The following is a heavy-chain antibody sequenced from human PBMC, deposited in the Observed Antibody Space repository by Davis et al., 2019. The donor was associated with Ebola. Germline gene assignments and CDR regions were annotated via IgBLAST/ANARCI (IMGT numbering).Heavy chain of an antibody. CDR3: AREGGYDFWSGYYTDY. CDR2: IYPGDSDT. J-gene: IGHJ4*02. V-gene: IGHV5-51*01. CDR1: GYSFTSYW. Sequence: KVSCKGSGYSFTSYWIGWVRQLPGKGLEWMGIIYPGDSDTRYSPSFQGQVTISADKSISTAYLQWSSLKASDTAMYYCAREGGYDFWSGYYTDYWGQGTLVTVSS. D-gene: IGHD3-3*01.